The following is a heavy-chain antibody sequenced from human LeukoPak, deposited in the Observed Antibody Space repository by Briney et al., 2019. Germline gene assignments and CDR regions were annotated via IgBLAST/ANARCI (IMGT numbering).Heavy chain of an antibody. CDR2: ISDSGGST. D-gene: IGHD3-22*01. V-gene: IGHV3-23*01. CDR1: GFTFSSYA. Sequence: PGGPLRLSCAASGFTFSSYAMSWVRQAPGKGLEWVSAISDSGGSTYYADSVKGRFTISRDNSKNTLYLQMNSLRAEDTAVYYCAKEDYYDSSGYYYVGGPVDYWGQGTLVTVSS. J-gene: IGHJ4*02. CDR3: AKEDYYDSSGYYYVGGPVDY.